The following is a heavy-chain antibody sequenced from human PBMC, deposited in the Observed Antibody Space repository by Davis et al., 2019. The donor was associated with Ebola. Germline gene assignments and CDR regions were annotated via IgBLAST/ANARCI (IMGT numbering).Heavy chain of an antibody. CDR2: INYRGHS. J-gene: IGHJ5*02. V-gene: IGHV4-59*01. CDR1: GDSLGDNY. CDR3: ATYNWNKWFDP. D-gene: IGHD1-20*01. Sequence: MPSETLSLTCTVSGDSLGDNYCCWIRQSPVKGLEWIGYINYRGHSNTNPSLRSRVTISVDTSKKQFSLKLNSVTAADTAVYYCATYNWNKWFDPWGQGTLVTVSA.